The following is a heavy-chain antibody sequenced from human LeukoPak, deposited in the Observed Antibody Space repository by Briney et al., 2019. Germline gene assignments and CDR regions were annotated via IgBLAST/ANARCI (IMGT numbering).Heavy chain of an antibody. J-gene: IGHJ4*02. Sequence: GWSLRLSCAASGFTFSDYYMSWIRQAPGKGLEWVSYISSSGSTIYYADSVKGRFTISRDNAKNLLYLQMNSLRAEDTAVYYCARAPSSSGSWLDYGGQGPLVTVSP. V-gene: IGHV3-11*01. D-gene: IGHD6-13*01. CDR3: ARAPSSSGSWLDY. CDR1: GFTFSDYY. CDR2: ISSSGSTI.